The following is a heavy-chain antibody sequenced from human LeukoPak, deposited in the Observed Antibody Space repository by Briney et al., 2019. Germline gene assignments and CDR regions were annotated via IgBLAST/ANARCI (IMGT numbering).Heavy chain of an antibody. CDR2: IYSGGST. CDR3: ATFRAAGKTYYFDY. Sequence: GGSLRLSCAASGFTVSSNYMSWVRQAPGKGLEWVSVIYSGGSTYYADSVKGRFTISRDNSKNTLYLQMNSLRAEDTAVYYCATFRAAGKTYYFDYWGQGTLVTVSS. J-gene: IGHJ4*02. D-gene: IGHD6-19*01. CDR1: GFTVSSNY. V-gene: IGHV3-66*01.